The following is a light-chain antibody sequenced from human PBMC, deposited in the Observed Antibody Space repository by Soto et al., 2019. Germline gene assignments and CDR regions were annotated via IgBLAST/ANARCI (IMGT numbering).Light chain of an antibody. CDR3: QHYYSALAIS. Sequence: LALCLKERAXLXCKSXQSVXSNSNHKNYLAWYKQKPGQSPKLLIYLASGGESGVRDRFSGSGTGPDFTLTIVSMQAVDVAVCYCQHYYSALAISFVQG. V-gene: IGKV4-1*01. CDR2: LAS. J-gene: IGKJ1*01. CDR1: QSVXSNSNHKNY.